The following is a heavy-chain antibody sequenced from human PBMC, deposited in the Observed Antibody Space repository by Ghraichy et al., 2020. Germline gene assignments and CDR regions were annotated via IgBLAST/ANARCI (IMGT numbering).Heavy chain of an antibody. CDR1: GFTFSYYW. Sequence: GGSLRLSCSASGFTFSYYWIHWVRQLPGKGLVWVSGISSDGSRTTYADSVKGRFTISRDNANNTLYLQMKSLRAEDTAVYYCTRTGSGSIDRYAMDVWGRGTTVTVSS. V-gene: IGHV3-74*01. CDR3: TRTGSGSIDRYAMDV. CDR2: ISSDGSRT. J-gene: IGHJ6*02. D-gene: IGHD6-19*01.